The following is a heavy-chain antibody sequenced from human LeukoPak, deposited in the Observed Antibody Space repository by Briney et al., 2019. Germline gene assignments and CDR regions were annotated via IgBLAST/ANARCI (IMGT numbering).Heavy chain of an antibody. Sequence: PGGSLRLSCAASGFTFSSYSMNWVRQAPGKGLEWVSYISSSSSTIYYADSVKGRFTISRDNAKNSLYLQMNSLRAEDTAVYYCARDHQVATYYFDYWGQGTLVTVSS. CDR2: ISSSSSTI. CDR3: ARDHQVATYYFDY. V-gene: IGHV3-48*01. D-gene: IGHD5-12*01. J-gene: IGHJ4*02. CDR1: GFTFSSYS.